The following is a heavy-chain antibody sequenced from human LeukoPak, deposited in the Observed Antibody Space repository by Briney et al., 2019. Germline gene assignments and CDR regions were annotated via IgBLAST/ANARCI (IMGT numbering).Heavy chain of an antibody. Sequence: PGGSLRLSCVASGFTFSSYWMHWVRQAPGTGLVWVSRVNSDGSGTIYLDSVKGRFTISRDNAKNTLYLQMNSLRADDTAVYYCARGGTLHGFDIWGQGTMVTVSS. V-gene: IGHV3-74*01. CDR1: GFTFSSYW. CDR3: ARGGTLHGFDI. J-gene: IGHJ3*02. D-gene: IGHD3-16*01. CDR2: VNSDGSGT.